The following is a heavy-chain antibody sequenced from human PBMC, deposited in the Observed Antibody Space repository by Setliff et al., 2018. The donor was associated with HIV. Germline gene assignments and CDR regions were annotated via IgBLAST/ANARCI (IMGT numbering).Heavy chain of an antibody. CDR2: IQQDGDEI. D-gene: IGHD5-18*01. Sequence: PGGSLRLSCAASGFTFSTYWMTWVRQAPGQGLEWVANIQQDGDEIYYLDSVKGRFTISRDNAKNSLYLQMNSLRADDTAVYYCVKDSEGGYTYGAYDYWGQGTLVTVSS. J-gene: IGHJ4*02. V-gene: IGHV3-7*04. CDR1: GFTFSTYW. CDR3: VKDSEGGYTYGAYDY.